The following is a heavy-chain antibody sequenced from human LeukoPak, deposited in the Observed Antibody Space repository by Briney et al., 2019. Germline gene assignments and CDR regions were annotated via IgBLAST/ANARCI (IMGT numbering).Heavy chain of an antibody. CDR1: GGSISSGGYY. CDR2: IYYSGST. V-gene: IGHV4-31*03. CDR3: ARTYYDFWSGSRYWYFQL. J-gene: IGHJ2*01. Sequence: PSETLSLTCTVSGGSISSGGYYWSWIRQHPGKGLEWIGYIYYSGSTYYNPSLKSRVTISVDTSKNQFSLKLSSVTAADTAVYYCARTYYDFWSGSRYWYFQLWGRGTLVTVSS. D-gene: IGHD3-3*01.